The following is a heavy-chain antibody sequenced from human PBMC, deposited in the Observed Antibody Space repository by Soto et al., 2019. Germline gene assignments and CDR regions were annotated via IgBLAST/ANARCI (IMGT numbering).Heavy chain of an antibody. J-gene: IGHJ6*02. CDR3: VRQPLANLALYGMDV. CDR2: TYCRSKWNY. D-gene: IGHD6-6*01. V-gene: IGHV6-1*01. Sequence: PSQTLSLTCAISGDSVSANNAAWNWIRQSPSRGLEWLGRTYCRSKWNYDYAESVKSRLTITPDTSNNQFSLQLNSVTPEDAAVYYCVRQPLANLALYGMDVWGQGTTVTVS. CDR1: GDSVSANNAA.